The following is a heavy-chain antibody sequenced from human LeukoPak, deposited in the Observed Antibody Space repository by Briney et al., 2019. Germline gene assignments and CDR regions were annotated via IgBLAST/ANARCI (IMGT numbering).Heavy chain of an antibody. V-gene: IGHV4-39*07. CDR2: IYYSGST. CDR3: AQYYDSSGRAGLDAFDI. J-gene: IGHJ3*02. CDR1: GGSISSSSYY. D-gene: IGHD3-22*01. Sequence: SETLSLTCTVSGGSISSSSYYWGWIRQPPGKGLEWIGSIYYSGSTYYNPSLKSRVTISVDTSKNQFSLKLSSVTAADTAVYYCAQYYDSSGRAGLDAFDIWGQGTMVTVSS.